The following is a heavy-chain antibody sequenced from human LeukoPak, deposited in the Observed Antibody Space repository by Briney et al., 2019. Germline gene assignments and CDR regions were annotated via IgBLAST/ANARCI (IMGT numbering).Heavy chain of an antibody. CDR2: IIPIFGTA. V-gene: IGHV1-69*05. J-gene: IGHJ6*03. CDR1: GYTFTSYG. D-gene: IGHD2-2*01. CDR3: ARGSGRDIVVVPHYYYYMDV. Sequence: ASVKVSCKASGYTFTSYGISWVRQAPGQGLEWMGGIIPIFGTANYAQKFQGRVTITTDESTSTAYMELSSLRSEDTAVYYCARGSGRDIVVVPHYYYYMDVWGKGTTVSVSS.